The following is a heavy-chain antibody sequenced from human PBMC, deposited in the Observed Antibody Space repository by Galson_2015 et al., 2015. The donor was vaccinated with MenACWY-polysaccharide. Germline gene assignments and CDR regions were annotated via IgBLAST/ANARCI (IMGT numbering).Heavy chain of an antibody. D-gene: IGHD4-23*01. CDR1: GFTFSSYS. CDR2: LTTGGNG. V-gene: IGHV3-48*02. CDR3: ARVRGPTVATWYFDY. Sequence: SLRLSCAGSGFTFSSYSIIWARRAPGKGLQWISYLTTGGNGYYADSVKGRFTVSRDNDKNSGFLQMNSLRDEDTGVYYCARVRGPTVATWYFDYWGQGTLVTVSS. J-gene: IGHJ4*02.